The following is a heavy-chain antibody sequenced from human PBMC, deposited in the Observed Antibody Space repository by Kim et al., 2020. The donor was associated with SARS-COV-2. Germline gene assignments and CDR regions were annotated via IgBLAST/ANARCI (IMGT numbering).Heavy chain of an antibody. D-gene: IGHD3-22*01. CDR3: ARGSSYFYNSEGYYPLDF. Sequence: GGSLRLSCAASAFTFSSYAMHWVRQAPGKGLEWVAIISYDGSNKYYADSVKGRFTISRDNSKNTLFLQMNSLRSEDTAVYYCARGSSYFYNSEGYYPLDFWGQETLITGSS. CDR1: AFTFSSYA. CDR2: ISYDGSNK. V-gene: IGHV3-30*04. J-gene: IGHJ4*02.